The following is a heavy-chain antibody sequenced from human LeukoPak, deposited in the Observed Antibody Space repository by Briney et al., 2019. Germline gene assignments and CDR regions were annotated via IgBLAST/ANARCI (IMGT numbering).Heavy chain of an antibody. CDR2: INHSGST. CDR1: GGSFSGYY. Sequence: SETLSLTCAVYGGSFSGYYWSWIRQPPGKGLEWIGEINHSGSTNYNPSLKSRVTISVDTSKNQFSLKLSSETAADTAVYYCASSGATDYWGQGTLVTVSS. D-gene: IGHD1-26*01. CDR3: ASSGATDY. V-gene: IGHV4-34*01. J-gene: IGHJ4*02.